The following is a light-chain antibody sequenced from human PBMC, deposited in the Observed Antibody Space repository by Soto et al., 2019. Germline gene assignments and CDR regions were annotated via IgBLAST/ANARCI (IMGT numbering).Light chain of an antibody. V-gene: IGKV3-15*01. CDR2: GAF. CDR1: QTVSSN. CDR3: QQYNDWPLT. J-gene: IGKJ4*01. Sequence: EIILTQSPDTLSLSPGERATLSCRASQTVSSNYLAWCQQRPGQAPRLLIHGAFIRAAGVPARFSGSGSGTEFTLTISSLQSEDSAVYYCQQYNDWPLTFGGGTKVDIK.